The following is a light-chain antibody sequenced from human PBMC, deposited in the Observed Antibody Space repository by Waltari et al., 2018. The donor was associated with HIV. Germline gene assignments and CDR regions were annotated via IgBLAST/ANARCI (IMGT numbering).Light chain of an antibody. CDR2: EVS. CDR1: TSDVGGYNS. CDR3: SSYTSSDTVV. V-gene: IGLV2-14*03. J-gene: IGLJ2*01. Sequence: QSALTQPASVSGSPGQSITISCTGTTSDVGGYNSVSWYQQHPATAPKRVILEVSSRPVGVSTHFAGSKSGNTAALTISGLQAEDEAYYYCSSYTSSDTVVFGGGTKVTVL.